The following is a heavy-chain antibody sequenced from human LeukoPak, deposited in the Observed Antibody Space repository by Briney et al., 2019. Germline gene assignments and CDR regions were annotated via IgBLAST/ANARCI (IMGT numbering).Heavy chain of an antibody. CDR2: IYYSGST. J-gene: IGHJ4*02. D-gene: IGHD2-21*01. Sequence: SETLSLTCTVSGGSTSSNGYYWDWIRQPPGKGLEWIGSIYYSGSTYYNPSLTSRVTISVDTSKNQFSLKLSSVTAADTAVYYCARLLRWVYYFDSWGQGTLVTVSS. V-gene: IGHV4-39*01. CDR1: GGSTSSNGYY. CDR3: ARLLRWVYYFDS.